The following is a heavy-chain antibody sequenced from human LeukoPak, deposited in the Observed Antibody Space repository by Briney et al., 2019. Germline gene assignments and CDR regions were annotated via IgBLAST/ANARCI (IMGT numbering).Heavy chain of an antibody. J-gene: IGHJ4*02. D-gene: IGHD2-15*01. Sequence: PGGSLRLSCAASGFTFTSYAMSWVRQAPGKGLEWVSVISDSGDSTYYADSVKGRFTISRDNSKNTVYLQMNSLRAEDTAVYYCATALSGWTVVVAATPDYWGQGTLVTVSS. CDR1: GFTFTSYA. V-gene: IGHV3-23*01. CDR3: ATALSGWTVVVAATPDY. CDR2: ISDSGDST.